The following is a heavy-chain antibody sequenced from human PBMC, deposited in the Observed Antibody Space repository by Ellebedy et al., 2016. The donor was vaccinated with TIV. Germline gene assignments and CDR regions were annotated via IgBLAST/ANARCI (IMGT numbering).Heavy chain of an antibody. CDR1: GFTINSNY. D-gene: IGHD3-10*01. V-gene: IGHV3-66*01. Sequence: GEFLKISCVVSGFTINSNYMSWVRQAPGRGLEWVSVISVGGSAYYADSVEGRFTISRDNSRNTLFLQMNGLRAEDTAVYYCAGETFNDVDLDLWGLFDVWGQGTTVTVSS. CDR2: ISVGGSA. J-gene: IGHJ3*01. CDR3: AGETFNDVDLDLWGLFDV.